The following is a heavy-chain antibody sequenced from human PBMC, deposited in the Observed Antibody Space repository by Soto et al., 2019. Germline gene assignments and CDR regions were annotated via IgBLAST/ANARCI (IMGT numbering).Heavy chain of an antibody. J-gene: IGHJ4*02. CDR1: GFSFSTYS. V-gene: IGHV3-48*01. D-gene: IGHD6-25*01. CDR3: ARGQRPEGGDY. CDR2: ISSSSRTI. Sequence: EVQLVESGGGLVQPGGSLRLSCAASGFSFSTYSMIWVRQAPGKGLEWVSYISSSSRTIYYVDSVKGRFAISRDNAKNSLYLQMNSLRAEDTAVYYCARGQRPEGGDYWGQGTLVTVSS.